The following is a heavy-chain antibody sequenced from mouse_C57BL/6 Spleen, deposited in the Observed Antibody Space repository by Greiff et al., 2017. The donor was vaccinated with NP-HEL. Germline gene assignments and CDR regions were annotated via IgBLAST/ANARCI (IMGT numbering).Heavy chain of an antibody. Sequence: QVQLQQSGAELVRPGASVTLSCKASGYTFTDYEMHWVKQTPVHGLEWIGAIDPETGGTAYNQKFKGKAILTADTSSSTAYMELRSLTSEDSAVYYCTTTIETTGYYAMDYWGQGTSVTVAS. CDR2: IDPETGGT. CDR3: TTTIETTGYYAMDY. D-gene: IGHD2-5*01. CDR1: GYTFTDYE. V-gene: IGHV1-15*01. J-gene: IGHJ4*01.